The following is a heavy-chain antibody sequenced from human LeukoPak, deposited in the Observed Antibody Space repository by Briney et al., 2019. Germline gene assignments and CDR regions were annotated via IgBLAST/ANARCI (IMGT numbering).Heavy chain of an antibody. Sequence: PGGSLRLSCAASGFTFSSYAMSWVRQAPGKGLEWVSAISGSGGSPSYADSVKGRFTIARDNSKNTLYLQMNSLRAEDTAVYYCAKDSGAYYDFWSGYYDYWGQGTLVTVSS. CDR1: GFTFSSYA. V-gene: IGHV3-23*01. D-gene: IGHD3-3*01. CDR2: ISGSGGSP. J-gene: IGHJ4*02. CDR3: AKDSGAYYDFWSGYYDY.